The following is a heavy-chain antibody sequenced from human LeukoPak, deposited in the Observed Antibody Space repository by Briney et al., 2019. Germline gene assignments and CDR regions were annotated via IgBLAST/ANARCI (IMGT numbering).Heavy chain of an antibody. Sequence: PGGSLRLSCAASGFTFSTYCMHWVRQAPGKGLVWVSVIYSGGSTYYADSVKGRFTISRDNSKNKLYLQMNVLRAENTAVSYCARGRFYVYLQEYYLAYWGQGRLVSVPS. D-gene: IGHD2/OR15-2a*01. J-gene: IGHJ4*02. CDR2: IYSGGST. V-gene: IGHV3-66*02. CDR3: ARGRFYVYLQEYYLAY. CDR1: GFTFSTYC.